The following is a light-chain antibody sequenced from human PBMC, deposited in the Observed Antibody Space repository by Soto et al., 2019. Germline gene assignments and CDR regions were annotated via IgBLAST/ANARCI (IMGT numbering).Light chain of an antibody. CDR2: GAY. V-gene: IGKV3-15*01. J-gene: IGKJ1*01. Sequence: EIVMTQSPATLAVSQGESATLSGRARQSITSSKLAWYPQKPGQAPRLLIYGAYNRATGIPARFSGSGSGTEFPLTISSLQSEDVAVYSCQQNDYWPRTFGQGNKVDI. CDR1: QSITSSK. CDR3: QQNDYWPRT.